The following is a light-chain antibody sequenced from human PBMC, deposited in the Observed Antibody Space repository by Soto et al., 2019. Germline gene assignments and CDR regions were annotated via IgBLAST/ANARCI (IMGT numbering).Light chain of an antibody. CDR2: AAS. V-gene: IGKV1-39*01. Sequence: DIQMTQSPSSLSASVGDRVTITCRASQSISSYLNWYQQKPGKAPKLLIYAASSLQSGVPSRFSGSRSGTDFTLTISSLQPEDFATYYCQQSYSTPITFGQGTRLESK. CDR1: QSISSY. CDR3: QQSYSTPIT. J-gene: IGKJ5*01.